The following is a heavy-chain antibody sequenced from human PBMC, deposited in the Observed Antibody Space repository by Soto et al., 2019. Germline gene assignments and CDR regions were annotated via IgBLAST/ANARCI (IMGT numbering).Heavy chain of an antibody. J-gene: IGHJ1*01. V-gene: IGHV1-18*01. D-gene: IGHD6-13*01. CDR2: ISAYNGNT. CDR3: ARAAADSSSKYFKH. Sequence: GASVKVSCKASGYTFTSYGVTWVRQAPGQGLEWMEWISAYNGNTNYAQKLQGRVTMTTDTSTSTAYMELRSLRSDDTAVYYCARAAADSSSKYFKHWGQGTLVTVSS. CDR1: GYTFTSYG.